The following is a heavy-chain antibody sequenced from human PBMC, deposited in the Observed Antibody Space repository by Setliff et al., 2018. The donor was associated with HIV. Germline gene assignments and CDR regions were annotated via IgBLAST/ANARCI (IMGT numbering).Heavy chain of an antibody. CDR2: ISGSGDST. V-gene: IGHV3-23*01. CDR3: AKDSLDLEITMVRGVPY. Sequence: PGGSLRLSCAASGFTFSSYAMSWVRQAPGKGLEWVSVISGSGDSTYYADSVKGRFTISRDNSKNTLYLQMNSLRAEDTAVYYCAKDSLDLEITMVRGVPYWGQGTLVTVSS. D-gene: IGHD3-10*01. CDR1: GFTFSSYA. J-gene: IGHJ4*02.